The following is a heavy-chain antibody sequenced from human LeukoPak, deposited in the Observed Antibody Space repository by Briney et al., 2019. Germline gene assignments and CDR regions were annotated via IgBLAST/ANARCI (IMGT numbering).Heavy chain of an antibody. V-gene: IGHV4-59*08. CDR2: IYYSGGT. J-gene: IGHJ4*02. CDR1: GGSISSYY. Sequence: PSETLSLTCTVSGGSISSYYWSWIRQPPGKGLEWIGYIYYSGGTNYNPSLKSRVTISVDTSKNQFSLKLSSVTAADTAVYYCAAIPQPWLVWWYFDYWGQGTLVTVSS. CDR3: AAIPQPWLVWWYFDY. D-gene: IGHD6-19*01.